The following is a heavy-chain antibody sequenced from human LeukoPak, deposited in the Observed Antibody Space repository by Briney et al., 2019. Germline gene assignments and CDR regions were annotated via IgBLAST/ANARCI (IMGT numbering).Heavy chain of an antibody. D-gene: IGHD3-22*01. CDR2: IYYSGST. Sequence: SETLSLTCTVSSGSISSYYWSWIQQPPGKGLEWIGYIYYSGSTNYNPSLKSRVTISVDTSKNQFSLKLSSVTAADTAVYYCARQRETYYYDSSGYWFDYWGQGTLVTVSS. J-gene: IGHJ4*02. CDR3: ARQRETYYYDSSGYWFDY. V-gene: IGHV4-59*08. CDR1: SGSISSYY.